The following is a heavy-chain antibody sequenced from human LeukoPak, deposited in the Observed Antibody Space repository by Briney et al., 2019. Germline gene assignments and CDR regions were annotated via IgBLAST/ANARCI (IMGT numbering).Heavy chain of an antibody. D-gene: IGHD3-22*01. CDR1: GYTFTSYY. CDR3: ATANLSRGYYYDSSGYYYSRRGDAFDI. Sequence: ASVKVSCKASGYTFTSYYIHWVRQAPGQGLEWMGIINPSGGSTSYAQKFQGRVTMTRDTSTSTVYMELSSLRSEDTAVYYCATANLSRGYYYDSSGYYYSRRGDAFDIWGQGTMVTVSS. V-gene: IGHV1-46*01. J-gene: IGHJ3*02. CDR2: INPSGGST.